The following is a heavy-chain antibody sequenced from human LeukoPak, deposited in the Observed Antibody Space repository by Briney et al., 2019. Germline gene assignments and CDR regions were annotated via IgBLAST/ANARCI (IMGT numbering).Heavy chain of an antibody. V-gene: IGHV1-2*02. J-gene: IGHJ4*02. CDR3: ARGVQWQQPGAYDY. D-gene: IGHD6-13*01. CDR1: GYTFTGYY. Sequence: ASVKVSCKASGYTFTGYYMHWVRQAPGQGLEWMGWVNPNSGGTNYAQKFQGRVTMTRDTSISTAYMELSRLRSDDTAVYYCARGVQWQQPGAYDYWGQGTLVTVSS. CDR2: VNPNSGGT.